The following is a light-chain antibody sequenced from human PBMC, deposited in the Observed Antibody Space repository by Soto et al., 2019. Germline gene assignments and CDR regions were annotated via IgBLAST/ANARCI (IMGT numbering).Light chain of an antibody. CDR2: DAT. CDR1: SSDVGGNNY. V-gene: IGLV2-14*01. Sequence: QSALTQPASVSVSPGQSITISCTRTSSDVGGNNYVSWYQQHPGKAPKLMIYDATNRPSGVSNRFSGSKSGNTASLTISGLQDEDEADYHCSSYTSTSTYVFGTGTKVTVL. CDR3: SSYTSTSTYV. J-gene: IGLJ1*01.